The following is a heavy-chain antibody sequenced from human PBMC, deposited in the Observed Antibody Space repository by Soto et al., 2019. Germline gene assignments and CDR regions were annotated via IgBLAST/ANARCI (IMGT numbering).Heavy chain of an antibody. V-gene: IGHV3-23*01. CDR1: GFTFSSYA. J-gene: IGHJ3*02. Sequence: GGSLRLSCAASGFTFSSYAMSWVRQAPGKGLEWVSAISGSGGSTYYADSVKGRFTISRDNSKNTLYLQMNSLRAEDTAVYYCAKYAAAGTRISLADAFDIWGQGTMVTVSS. D-gene: IGHD6-13*01. CDR2: ISGSGGST. CDR3: AKYAAAGTRISLADAFDI.